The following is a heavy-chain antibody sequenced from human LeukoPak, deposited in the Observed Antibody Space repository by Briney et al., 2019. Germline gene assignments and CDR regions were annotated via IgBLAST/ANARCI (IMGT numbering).Heavy chain of an antibody. Sequence: GGSLRLSCAASGFTFSGSAMHWVRQASGKGLEWVGRIRSKANSYATAYAASVKGRFTISRDDSKNTAYLQMNSLKTEDTAVYYCAREGRFYYDSSGYYSSSAFDIWGQGTMVTVSS. J-gene: IGHJ3*02. CDR2: IRSKANSYAT. CDR3: AREGRFYYDSSGYYSSSAFDI. D-gene: IGHD3-22*01. CDR1: GFTFSGSA. V-gene: IGHV3-73*01.